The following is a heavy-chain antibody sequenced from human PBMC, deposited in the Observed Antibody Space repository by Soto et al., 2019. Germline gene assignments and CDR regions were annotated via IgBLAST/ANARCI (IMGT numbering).Heavy chain of an antibody. CDR1: GFTFSSYS. V-gene: IGHV3-48*02. D-gene: IGHD6-13*01. CDR2: ISSSSSTI. J-gene: IGHJ4*02. Sequence: PMRLSCAASGFTFSSYSMNWVRQAPGKGLEWVSYISSSSSTIYYADSVKGRFTISRDNAKNSLYLQMNSLRDEDTAVYYCARDGPHSGSWYSGSFGFDYWGQGTLVTVSS. CDR3: ARDGPHSGSWYSGSFGFDY.